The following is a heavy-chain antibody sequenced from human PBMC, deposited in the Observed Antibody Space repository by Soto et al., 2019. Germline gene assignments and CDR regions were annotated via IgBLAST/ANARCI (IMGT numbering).Heavy chain of an antibody. Sequence: SETLSLTCTVSGVSISPYYWSWIRQSPGKGLEWIGYVHYSGTTNYNPSIKSRLTISVDTSMNRFSLKLSSVTAADTAVYYCARHERYQLPNNYYNYMDVWGTGTTVTVSS. CDR2: VHYSGTT. CDR3: ARHERYQLPNNYYNYMDV. J-gene: IGHJ6*03. CDR1: GVSISPYY. V-gene: IGHV4-59*08. D-gene: IGHD2-2*01.